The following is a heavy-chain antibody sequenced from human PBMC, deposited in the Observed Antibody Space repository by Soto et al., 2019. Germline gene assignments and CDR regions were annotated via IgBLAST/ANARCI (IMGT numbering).Heavy chain of an antibody. V-gene: IGHV4-31*03. J-gene: IGHJ5*02. CDR3: ASFYSDYDFWSGYSKWFDP. Sequence: PSETLSLTCTVSGGSISSGGYYWSWIRQHPGKGLEWIGYIYYSGSTYYNPSLKSRVTISVDTSKNQFSLKLSSVTAADTAVYYCASFYSDYDFWSGYSKWFDPWGQGTLVTVYS. CDR2: IYYSGST. D-gene: IGHD3-3*01. CDR1: GGSISSGGYY.